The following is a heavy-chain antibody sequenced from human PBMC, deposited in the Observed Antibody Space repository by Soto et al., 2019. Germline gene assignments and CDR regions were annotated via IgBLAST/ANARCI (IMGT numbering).Heavy chain of an antibody. CDR1: GFTFSSYA. J-gene: IGHJ5*02. CDR2: ISGSGGST. CDR3: AKDPPPGQQQLYWFDP. D-gene: IGHD6-13*01. V-gene: IGHV3-23*01. Sequence: PGGSLRLSCAASGFTFSSYAMSWVRQAPGKGLEWVSAISGSGGSTYYADSVKGRFTISRDNSKNTLYLQMNSLRAEDTAVYYCAKDPPPGQQQLYWFDPWGQGTLVTVSS.